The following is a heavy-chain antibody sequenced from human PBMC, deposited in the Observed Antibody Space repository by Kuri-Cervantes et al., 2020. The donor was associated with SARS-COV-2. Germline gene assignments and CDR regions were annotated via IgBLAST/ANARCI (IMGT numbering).Heavy chain of an antibody. J-gene: IGHJ6*03. V-gene: IGHV4-34*01. CDR2: INHSGST. CDR3: ARRGVVPAARPGYYYYYMDV. D-gene: IGHD2-2*01. Sequence: GSLRLSCAVYGGSFSGYYWSWIRQPPGKELEWIGEINHSGSTNYNPSLESRVTISVDTSKNQFSLKLSSVTAADTAVYYCARRGVVPAARPGYYYYYMDVWGKGTTVTVSS. CDR1: GGSFSGYY.